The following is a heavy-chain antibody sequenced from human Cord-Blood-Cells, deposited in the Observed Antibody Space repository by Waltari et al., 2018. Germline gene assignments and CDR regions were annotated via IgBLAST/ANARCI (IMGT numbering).Heavy chain of an antibody. D-gene: IGHD6-6*01. V-gene: IGHV4-34*01. CDR1: GGSFSGYY. J-gene: IGHJ4*02. CDR3: ARGPREHVPRLRNYYFDY. CDR2: INHSGST. Sequence: QVPLQQWGAGLLKPSETLSLTCAVYGGSFSGYYWSWIRQPPGKGLEWIGEINHSGSTNYNTSLKSRVTISVDTSKNQFSLKLSSVTAADTAVYYCARGPREHVPRLRNYYFDYWGQGTLVTVSS.